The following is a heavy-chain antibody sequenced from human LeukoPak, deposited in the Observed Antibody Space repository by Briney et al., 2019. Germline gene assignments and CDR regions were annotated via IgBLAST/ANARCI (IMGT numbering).Heavy chain of an antibody. Sequence: GESLKISCKGSGYSFTTYWVGWVRQMPGKGLEWMGIIYPGDSTTIYSPSFQGQVTISADESISTAYLQWSSLKASDTAMYFRARHRPGDQGYYYYGLDVWGQGTTVTVS. CDR1: GYSFTTYW. D-gene: IGHD4-17*01. J-gene: IGHJ6*02. CDR2: IYPGDSTT. V-gene: IGHV5-51*01. CDR3: ARHRPGDQGYYYYGLDV.